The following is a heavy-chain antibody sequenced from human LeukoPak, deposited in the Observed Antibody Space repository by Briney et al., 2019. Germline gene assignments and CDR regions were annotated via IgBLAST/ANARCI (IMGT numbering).Heavy chain of an antibody. Sequence: GGSLRLSCAASGFSFNTYAMNWVRQAPGKGLEWVSSISPTSTYIYYADSWKGRFTISRDNAKSSLYLQMNSLRAEDTAVYYCVRGRIPMVVMGEFDYWGQGTLVTVSS. CDR2: ISPTSTYI. V-gene: IGHV3-21*01. D-gene: IGHD3-10*01. J-gene: IGHJ4*02. CDR1: GFSFNTYA. CDR3: VRGRIPMVVMGEFDY.